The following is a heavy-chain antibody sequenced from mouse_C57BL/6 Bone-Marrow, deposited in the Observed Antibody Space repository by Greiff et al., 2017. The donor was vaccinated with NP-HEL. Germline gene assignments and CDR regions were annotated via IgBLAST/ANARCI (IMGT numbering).Heavy chain of an antibody. J-gene: IGHJ3*01. CDR2: ISGGGGNT. CDR1: GFTFSSYT. D-gene: IGHD4-1*01. V-gene: IGHV5-9*01. CDR3: ARSWDGTY. Sequence: DVKLVESGGGLVKPGGSLKLSCAASGFTFSSYTMSWVRQTPEKRLEWVATISGGGGNTYYPDNAKNTLYLQMSSLRSEDTALYYCARSWDGTYWGQGTLVTVSA.